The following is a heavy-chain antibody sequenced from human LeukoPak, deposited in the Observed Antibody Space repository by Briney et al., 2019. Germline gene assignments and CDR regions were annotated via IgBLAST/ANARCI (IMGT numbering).Heavy chain of an antibody. Sequence: PSETLSLTCAVYGGSFSGYYWSWIRQPPGKGLEWIGEINHSGSTNYNPSLKSRVTISVDTSKNQFSLKLSSVTAADTAVYYCARDRGGGSGYYYYYYGMDVWGQGTTVTVSS. CDR1: GGSFSGYY. CDR3: ARDRGGGSGYYYYYYGMDV. J-gene: IGHJ6*02. D-gene: IGHD3-10*01. CDR2: INHSGST. V-gene: IGHV4-34*01.